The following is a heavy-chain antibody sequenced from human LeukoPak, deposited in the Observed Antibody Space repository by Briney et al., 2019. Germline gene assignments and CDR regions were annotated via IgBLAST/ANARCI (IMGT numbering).Heavy chain of an antibody. Sequence: KSSEPLSLTCTVSGGSIRSYYWSWIRQPPGKGLEWIGYIYYSESTNYNPSLKSRVTISVDTSKNQFSLNLSSVTAADTAVYYCARVLPYSSGWGVDYWGQGTLVSVS. CDR1: GGSIRSYY. V-gene: IGHV4-59*01. CDR3: ARVLPYSSGWGVDY. D-gene: IGHD6-19*01. CDR2: IYYSEST. J-gene: IGHJ4*02.